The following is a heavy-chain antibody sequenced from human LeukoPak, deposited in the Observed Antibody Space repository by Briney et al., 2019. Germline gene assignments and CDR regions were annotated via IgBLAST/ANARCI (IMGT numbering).Heavy chain of an antibody. D-gene: IGHD6-6*01. CDR3: ARHVSPSGSSDWFDP. CDR1: GGSITNYY. V-gene: IGHV4-59*08. J-gene: IGHJ5*02. CDR2: IFNSRNT. Sequence: PSETLSLTCTVSGGSITNYYWSWIRQPPGKGLEWIGNIFNSRNTNYNPSLSSRVTISVDTSKNRFSLKVSSVTAADTAVYYCARHVSPSGSSDWFDPWGQGTLVTVSS.